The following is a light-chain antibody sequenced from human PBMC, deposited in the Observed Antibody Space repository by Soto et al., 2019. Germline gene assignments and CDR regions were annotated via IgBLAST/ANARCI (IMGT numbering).Light chain of an antibody. CDR3: SSYTSSSPLI. V-gene: IGLV2-14*01. CDR1: SSDAGGYNY. J-gene: IGLJ2*01. Sequence: QSALTQPASVSGSPGQSITISCSGTSSDAGGYNYVSWYQQHPGKAPKLMMYEVSNRPSGVSNRFSGSKSDNTASLTISGLQAEDEADYYCSSYTSSSPLIFGGGTKVTVL. CDR2: EVS.